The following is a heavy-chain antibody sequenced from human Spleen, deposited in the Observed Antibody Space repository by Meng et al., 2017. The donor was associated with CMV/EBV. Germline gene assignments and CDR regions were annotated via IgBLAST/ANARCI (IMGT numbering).Heavy chain of an antibody. V-gene: IGHV3-30*02. CDR1: GFTFSSYW. Sequence: GESLKISCAASGFTFSSYWMSWVRQAPGKGLEWVAFMNYDGTHKYHIDSVKGRFTISRDNSKNTLYLQMNSLRTEDTAVYYCAKDWGRPIQLWFFDYWGQGTLVTVSS. J-gene: IGHJ4*02. D-gene: IGHD5-18*01. CDR3: AKDWGRPIQLWFFDY. CDR2: MNYDGTHK.